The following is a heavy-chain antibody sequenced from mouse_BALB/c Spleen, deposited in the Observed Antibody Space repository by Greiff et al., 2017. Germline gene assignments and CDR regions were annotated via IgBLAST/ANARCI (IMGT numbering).Heavy chain of an antibody. J-gene: IGHJ4*01. V-gene: IGHV1S81*02. CDR3: ARRAYYDYDGAMDY. CDR2: INPSNGRT. Sequence: VQLQQPGAELVKPGASVKLSCKASGYTFTSYWMHWVKQRPGQGLEWIGEINPSNGRTNYNEKFKSKATLTVDKSSSTAYMQLSSLTSEDSAVYYGARRAYYDYDGAMDYWGQGTSVTVSS. D-gene: IGHD2-4*01. CDR1: GYTFTSYW.